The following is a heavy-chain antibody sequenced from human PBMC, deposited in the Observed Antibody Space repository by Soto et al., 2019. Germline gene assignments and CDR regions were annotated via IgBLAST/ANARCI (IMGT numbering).Heavy chain of an antibody. CDR2: IYWDDDK. CDR1: GFSLSTNGVG. Sequence: QITLKASGPTLVKPTQTLTLTCTFSGFSLSTNGVGVGWIRQPPGTALEWLALIYWDDDKRYSQSLKSRLTITKDTSNNQVVPTMTNMDHVYTATYSCGHSRPPYNWFDPWGQGTLVTVSS. V-gene: IGHV2-5*02. J-gene: IGHJ5*02. CDR3: GHSRPPYNWFDP.